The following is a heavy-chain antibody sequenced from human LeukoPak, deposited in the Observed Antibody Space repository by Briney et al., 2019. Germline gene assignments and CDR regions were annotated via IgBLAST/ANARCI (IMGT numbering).Heavy chain of an antibody. CDR1: GFTFDDYG. CDR2: ISGSGGST. V-gene: IGHV3-23*01. Sequence: PGGSLRLSCAASGFTFDDYGLSWVRQAPGKGLEWVSAISGSGGSTYYADSVKGRFTISRDYSKNTLYLQMNSLRAEDTAVYYCAKLHDYAGYFDYWGQGTLVTVSS. CDR3: AKLHDYAGYFDY. J-gene: IGHJ4*02. D-gene: IGHD4-17*01.